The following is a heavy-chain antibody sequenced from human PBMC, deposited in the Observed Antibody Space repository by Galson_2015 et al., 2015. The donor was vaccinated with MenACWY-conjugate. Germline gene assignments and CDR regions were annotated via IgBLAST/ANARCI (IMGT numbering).Heavy chain of an antibody. CDR3: ASRNGPRNHFDD. CDR1: GGSISSYY. D-gene: IGHD1-14*01. CDR2: IHYSGST. J-gene: IGHJ4*02. V-gene: IGHV4-59*01. Sequence: ETLSLTCTVSGGSISSYYWSWIRQPPGKGPEWIGHIHYSGSTSYSPSLRSRVIISLDMSQNQFSLKLNSVTAADTAVYYCASRNGPRNHFDDWGQGALVTVSS.